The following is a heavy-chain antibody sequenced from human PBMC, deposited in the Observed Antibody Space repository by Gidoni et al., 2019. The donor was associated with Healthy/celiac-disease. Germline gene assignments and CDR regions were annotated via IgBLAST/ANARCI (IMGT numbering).Heavy chain of an antibody. CDR1: GFTFRSYG. J-gene: IGHJ5*02. CDR3: ARGNWFDP. V-gene: IGHV3-33*01. CDR2: IWYDGSNK. Sequence: QVQLVESGGGVVQPGRSLRLSCDAYGFTFRSYGMHGVRQATGKGVWWVAVIWYDGSNKYYADSVKGRFTISRDNSKNTLYLQMNSLRAEDTAVYYCARGNWFDPWGQGTLVTVSS.